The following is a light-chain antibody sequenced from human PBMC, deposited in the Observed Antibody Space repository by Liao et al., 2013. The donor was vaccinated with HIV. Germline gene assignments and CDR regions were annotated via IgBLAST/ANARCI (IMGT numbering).Light chain of an antibody. CDR3: QAWDSGTVI. J-gene: IGLJ2*01. CDR2: QNI. Sequence: SYELTQSPSVSVSPGQTADITCSGDKLGDKYTYWYQQKPGQSPVLVIYQNIKRPSGIPERFSGSNSGKTATLTISGTQPMDEADYYCQAWDSGTVIFGGGTKLSVL. CDR1: KLGDKY. V-gene: IGLV3-1*01.